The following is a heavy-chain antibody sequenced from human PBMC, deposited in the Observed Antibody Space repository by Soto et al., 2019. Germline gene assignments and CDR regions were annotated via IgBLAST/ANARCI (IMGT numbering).Heavy chain of an antibody. CDR1: GGSISGGDYH. CDR2: INYNGAA. CDR3: ARAVQSKILLFRKLTRRDYYDRMDV. V-gene: IGHV4-30-4*01. J-gene: IGHJ6*02. Sequence: QVQLQESGPGLVKPAQTPSLTCSVSGGSISGGDYHWSWIRQAPGKGLEWIGSINYNGAASYNPSLETRLTISVDAAKNLFSLKVRSVTAADTAVYYCARAVQSKILLFRKLTRRDYYDRMDVWGQGTKVTVSS. D-gene: IGHD2-15*01.